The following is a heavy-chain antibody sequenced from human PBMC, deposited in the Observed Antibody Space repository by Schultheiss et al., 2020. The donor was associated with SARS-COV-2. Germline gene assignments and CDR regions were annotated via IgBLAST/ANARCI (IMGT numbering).Heavy chain of an antibody. V-gene: IGHV3-23*01. CDR1: GFTFSSYA. Sequence: GGSLRLSCAASGFTFSSYAMSWVRQAPGKGLEWVSAISGSGGSTYYADSVKGRFTISRDNSKNTLYLQMNSLRAEDTAVYYCAFTSGGSGWRNTYFDYWGQGTLVTVSS. CDR2: ISGSGGST. J-gene: IGHJ4*02. D-gene: IGHD6-19*01. CDR3: AFTSGGSGWRNTYFDY.